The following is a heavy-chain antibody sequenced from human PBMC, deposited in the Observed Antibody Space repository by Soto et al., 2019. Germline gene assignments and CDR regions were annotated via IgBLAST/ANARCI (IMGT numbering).Heavy chain of an antibody. CDR1: GFTFSSYG. CDR3: ARETTVTTWGHYYYGMDV. V-gene: IGHV3-33*01. D-gene: IGHD4-17*01. Sequence: QVQLVESGGGVVQPGRSLRLSCAASGFTFSSYGMHWVRQVPGKGLEWVAVIRYDGSNKYYADSVKGRCTISRDNSKNTLYLQMNRLRAEDTAVYYCARETTVTTWGHYYYGMDVWGQGTTVTVSS. J-gene: IGHJ6*02. CDR2: IRYDGSNK.